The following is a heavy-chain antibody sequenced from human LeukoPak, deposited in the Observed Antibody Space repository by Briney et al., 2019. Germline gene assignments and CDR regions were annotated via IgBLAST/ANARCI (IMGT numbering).Heavy chain of an antibody. D-gene: IGHD3-3*02. V-gene: IGHV4-30-4*01. J-gene: IGHJ4*02. CDR3: SRGLARFYGAASDF. Sequence: SQTLSLTCTVSGGSISSGDYYWNWIRQPPGKGLEWIGFIYYSGSAYYNPSLKSRVIISVDTSKNQFSLNLSSVTAAYTAVYFCSRGLARFYGAASDFWGQGTLVTVSS. CDR2: IYYSGSA. CDR1: GGSISSGDYY.